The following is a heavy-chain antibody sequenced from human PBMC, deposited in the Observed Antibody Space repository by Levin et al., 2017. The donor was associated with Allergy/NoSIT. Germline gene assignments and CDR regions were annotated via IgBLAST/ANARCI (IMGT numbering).Heavy chain of an antibody. Sequence: PSETLSLTCTVSGGSISSGDYYWSWIRQPPGKGLEWIGYIYYSGSTYYNPSLKSRVTISVDTSKNQFSLKLSSVTAADTAVYYCARDRRSPLYYGSGSYSTQGPNWFDPWGQGTLVTVSS. CDR3: ARDRRSPLYYGSGSYSTQGPNWFDP. V-gene: IGHV4-30-4*01. CDR2: IYYSGST. J-gene: IGHJ5*02. D-gene: IGHD3-10*01. CDR1: GGSISSGDYY.